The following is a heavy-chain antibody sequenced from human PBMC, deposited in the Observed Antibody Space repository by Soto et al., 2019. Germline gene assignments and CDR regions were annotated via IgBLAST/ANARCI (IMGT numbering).Heavy chain of an antibody. CDR2: TSHEGSNN. D-gene: IGHD3-22*01. CDR3: ASGQCGTSCYSPDY. Sequence: QVQVVESGGGVVQPGRSLRLSCAASGFAFSSSAMHWVRQAPGKGLEWVAITSHEGSNNLYSNSVKGRFTISRDNSNNTLYLQMNSLRPEDTAVYYCASGQCGTSCYSPDYWGQGPLVIVSS. CDR1: GFAFSSSA. V-gene: IGHV3-30-3*01. J-gene: IGHJ4*02.